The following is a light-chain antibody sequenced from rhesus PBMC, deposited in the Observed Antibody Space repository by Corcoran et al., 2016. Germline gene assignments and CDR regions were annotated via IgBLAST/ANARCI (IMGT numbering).Light chain of an antibody. Sequence: QVILTQSPATLSLSPGERATLSCRASQSVSSYLAWYQQKPGQAPRLLIYGASSRATVIPDRCSGSGSGTDFTLTISSLGPEDVGVYHCYQHSSGYSFGQGTKVEIK. V-gene: IGKV3-10*01. CDR3: YQHSSGYS. CDR2: GAS. CDR1: QSVSSY. J-gene: IGKJ2*01.